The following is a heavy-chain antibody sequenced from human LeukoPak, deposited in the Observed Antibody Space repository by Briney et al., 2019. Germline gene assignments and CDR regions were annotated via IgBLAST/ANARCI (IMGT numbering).Heavy chain of an antibody. CDR3: ARRTTTGTTEY. D-gene: IGHD1-1*01. J-gene: IGHJ4*02. Sequence: SETLSLTCTVSGGSISSGTYYWAWIRQPPGKGLEWIGSISYSGTTYYNPSLKSRVTMSVDTSKNRFSLKLSSVTAADTAVYYCARRTTTGTTEYWGQGALATVSS. CDR1: GGSISSGTYY. CDR2: ISYSGTT. V-gene: IGHV4-39*01.